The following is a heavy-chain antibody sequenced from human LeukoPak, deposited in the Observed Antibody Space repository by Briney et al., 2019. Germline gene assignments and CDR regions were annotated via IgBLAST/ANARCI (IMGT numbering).Heavy chain of an antibody. CDR2: ISAYNGNT. V-gene: IGHV1-18*01. D-gene: IGHD3-22*01. CDR1: GYTFTSYG. CDR3: ARVSFIVMVTPAGFCDY. Sequence: GASVKVSCKASGYTFTSYGISWVRQAPGQGLEWMGWISAYNGNTNYAQKLQGRVTMTTDTSTSTAYMELRSLRSDDTAVYYCARVSFIVMVTPAGFCDYWGQGTLVTVSS. J-gene: IGHJ4*02.